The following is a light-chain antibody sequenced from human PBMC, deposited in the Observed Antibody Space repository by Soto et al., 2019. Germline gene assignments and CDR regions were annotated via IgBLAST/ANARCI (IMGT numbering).Light chain of an antibody. CDR2: DAS. V-gene: IGKV3-11*01. J-gene: IGKJ5*01. CDR3: QQRSNWPPIT. Sequence: VMTQSPATLSVSPGERATLSCRASQSVSRYLAWYQQKPGQAPRLLIYDASNRATGIPARFSGSGSGTDFTLTISSLEPEDFAVYYCQQRSNWPPITFGQGTRLEI. CDR1: QSVSRY.